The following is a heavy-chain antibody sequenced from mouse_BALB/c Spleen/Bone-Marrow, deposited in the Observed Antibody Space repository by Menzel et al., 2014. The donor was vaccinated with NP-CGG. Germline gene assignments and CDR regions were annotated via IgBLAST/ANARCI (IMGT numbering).Heavy chain of an antibody. CDR3: TFLVKEDFAY. J-gene: IGHJ3*01. CDR1: GYSFTSYW. Sequence: EVQLQQSGTVLARPGASVKMSCKASGYSFTSYWMHWVKQRPGQGPEWIGAIYPGNSDTSYDQKFKGKAKLTAVTSASTAYMELSSLTNEDSAVYYCTFLVKEDFAYWGQGTLVTVSA. CDR2: IYPGNSDT. V-gene: IGHV1-5*01. D-gene: IGHD2-10*02.